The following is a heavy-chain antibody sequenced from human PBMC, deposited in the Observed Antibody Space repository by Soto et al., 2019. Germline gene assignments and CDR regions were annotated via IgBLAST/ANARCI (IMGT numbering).Heavy chain of an antibody. CDR2: IIPIFGTA. J-gene: IGHJ4*02. CDR1: GGTFSSYA. V-gene: IGHV1-69*06. D-gene: IGHD1-26*01. CDR3: AREVGATTYFDY. Sequence: SVKVSCKASGGTFSSYAISWVRQAPGQGLEWMGGIIPIFGTANYAQKFQGRVTITADKSTSTAYMELSSLRSEDTAVYYCAREVGATTYFDYWGQGTLVTVSS.